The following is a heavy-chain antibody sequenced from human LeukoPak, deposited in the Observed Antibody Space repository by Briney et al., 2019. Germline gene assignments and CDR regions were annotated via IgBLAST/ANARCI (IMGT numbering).Heavy chain of an antibody. V-gene: IGHV3-48*03. J-gene: IGHJ4*02. CDR2: ISSSGSTK. CDR3: ARDESSGYYNFDY. CDR1: GFSFSSYE. Sequence: GGSLRLSCAASGFSFSSYEMNWVRQAPGKGLEWVSYISSSGSTKYYADSVKGRFTISRDNAKNSLYLQMNSLRAEDTTVYYCARDESSGYYNFDYWGQGTLVTVSS. D-gene: IGHD3-22*01.